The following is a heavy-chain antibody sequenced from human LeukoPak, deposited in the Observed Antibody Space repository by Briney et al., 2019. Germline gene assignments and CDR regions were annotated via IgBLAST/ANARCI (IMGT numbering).Heavy chain of an antibody. J-gene: IGHJ4*02. CDR2: INHSGST. V-gene: IGHV4-34*01. CDR3: ARIIPPTN. CDR1: GDSISRYY. D-gene: IGHD3-16*01. Sequence: SETLSLTRTVSGDSISRYYWSWIRQPPGKGLEWIGEINHSGSTNYNPSLKSRVTISVDTSKNQFSLKLSSVTAADTAVYYCARIIPPTNWGQGTLVTVS.